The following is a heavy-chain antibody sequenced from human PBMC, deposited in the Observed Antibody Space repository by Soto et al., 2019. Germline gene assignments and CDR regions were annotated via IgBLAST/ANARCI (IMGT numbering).Heavy chain of an antibody. CDR2: ITSKTGDQ. V-gene: IGHV3-21*06. D-gene: IGHD3-22*01. CDR1: GFTFNKYS. J-gene: IGHJ4*02. Sequence: EVRLVESGGGLVKPGGSLRLSCAASGFTFNKYSMNWVRQAPGKGLEWVSSITSKTGDQYYADSVKGRFIISRDNTKNSLSLQVTSLRDEDTAVYYCARDLMPYDRGLGDLAYWGQGTLVTVSS. CDR3: ARDLMPYDRGLGDLAY.